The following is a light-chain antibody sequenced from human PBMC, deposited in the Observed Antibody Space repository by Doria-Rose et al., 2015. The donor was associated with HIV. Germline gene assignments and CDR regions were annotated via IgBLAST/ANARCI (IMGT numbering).Light chain of an antibody. Sequence: SPSSLSASVGDRVTITCRTSQGISNFLAWYQQKPGRVPKLLINAASTLQSGVPSRFSGSGSGTDFSLTISTLQPEDVAIYYCQNYNSAPLTFGGGSKVEIK. CDR1: QGISNF. J-gene: IGKJ4*01. V-gene: IGKV1-27*01. CDR3: QNYNSAPLT. CDR2: AAS.